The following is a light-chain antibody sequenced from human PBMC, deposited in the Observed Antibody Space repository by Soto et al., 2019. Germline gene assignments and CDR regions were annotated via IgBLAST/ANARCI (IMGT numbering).Light chain of an antibody. CDR3: QQYGSSPRA. V-gene: IGKV3-20*01. J-gene: IGKJ1*01. Sequence: ESVLTQSPGSLSLSPGERATLSCRASQSVTSSYLAWYQQKPGQAPRLLIYGASSRATGIPDRFSGSGSGTGFTLTISRLEPEDFAVYYCQQYGSSPRAFGQGTKVEIK. CDR2: GAS. CDR1: QSVTSSY.